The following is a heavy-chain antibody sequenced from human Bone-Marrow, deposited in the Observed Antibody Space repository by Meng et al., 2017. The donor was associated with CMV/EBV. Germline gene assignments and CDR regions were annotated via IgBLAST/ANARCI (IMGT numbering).Heavy chain of an antibody. CDR1: GGFVSNSDYY. V-gene: IGHV4-30-4*08. CDR3: ARDFYEYDSSGYYEDTFDI. CDR2: MYYSGST. D-gene: IGHD3-22*01. J-gene: IGHJ3*02. Sequence: SCTVSGGFVSNSDYYWSWIRQPPGTGLEWIGYMYYSGSTSYNPSLKRRVAISVDTRKSQFSLRVSSVTAADTAVYYCARDFYEYDSSGYYEDTFDIWGQGTMVTVSS.